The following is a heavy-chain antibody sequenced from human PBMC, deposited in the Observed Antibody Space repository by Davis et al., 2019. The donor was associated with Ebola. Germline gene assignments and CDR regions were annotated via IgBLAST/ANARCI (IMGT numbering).Heavy chain of an antibody. CDR3: ARLSSTWSSLYGMDV. Sequence: ASVKVSCKASGYTFTSYGISWVRQAPGQGLEWMGWISAYNGNTNYAQKLQGRVTMTTDTSTSTAYMDLSSLRSEDTAVYFCARLSSTWSSLYGMDVWGQGTTVTVSS. CDR1: GYTFTSYG. J-gene: IGHJ6*02. CDR2: ISAYNGNT. D-gene: IGHD6-13*01. V-gene: IGHV1-18*04.